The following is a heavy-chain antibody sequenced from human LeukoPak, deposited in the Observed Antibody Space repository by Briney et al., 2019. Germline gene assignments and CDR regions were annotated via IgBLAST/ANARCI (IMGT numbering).Heavy chain of an antibody. J-gene: IGHJ4*02. Sequence: GASVKVSCKAPGNSFINYCMHWVRQAPGQGLEWMGMINPSGVSTSYAQRFQGRVTVTRDTSTSTVYMELSSLRSEDTAVYYCATGAGTYSPDYWGQGTLVTVSS. V-gene: IGHV1-46*01. CDR1: GNSFINYC. CDR2: INPSGVST. D-gene: IGHD1-26*01. CDR3: ATGAGTYSPDY.